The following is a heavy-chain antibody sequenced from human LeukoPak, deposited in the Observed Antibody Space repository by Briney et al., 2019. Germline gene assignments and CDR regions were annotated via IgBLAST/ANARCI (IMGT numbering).Heavy chain of an antibody. CDR2: IIPIFGTA. Sequence: RASVKVSCKASGGTFSSYAISWVRQAPGQGLEWMGGIIPIFGTANYAQKFQGRVTITADESTSTAYMELSSLRSEDTAVYYCARWQMAHGTKISSSWTSFHTDWFDPWGQGTLVTVSS. D-gene: IGHD6-13*01. J-gene: IGHJ5*02. V-gene: IGHV1-69*13. CDR1: GGTFSSYA. CDR3: ARWQMAHGTKISSSWTSFHTDWFDP.